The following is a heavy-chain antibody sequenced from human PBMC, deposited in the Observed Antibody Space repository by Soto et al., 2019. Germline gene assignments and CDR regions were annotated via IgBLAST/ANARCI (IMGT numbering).Heavy chain of an antibody. J-gene: IGHJ3*02. CDR1: GGTFSSYA. Sequence: QVQLVQSGAEVKKPGSSVKVSCKASGGTFSSYAISWVRQAPGQGLEWMGVIIPTFGTANYAQKFQGRVTITADECTSTVYMGLSSLRAEDTAVYYWARDLDVGVYGDLSDAFDIWGQGTMVTVSS. D-gene: IGHD4-17*01. V-gene: IGHV1-69*12. CDR3: ARDLDVGVYGDLSDAFDI. CDR2: IIPTFGTA.